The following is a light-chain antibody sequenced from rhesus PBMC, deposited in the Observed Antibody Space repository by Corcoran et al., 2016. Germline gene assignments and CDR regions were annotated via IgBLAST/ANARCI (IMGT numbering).Light chain of an antibody. CDR2: GAS. V-gene: IGKV3-42*03. CDR3: QQYSNWPLT. CDR1: QSVSSN. Sequence: EIVLTQSPATLSLSPGERATLSCRASQSVSSNLAWYQQKPEQAPRLLIYGASSRATGIPARFSGSGSGTDFTLTISSLEPEDFAVYYCQQYSNWPLTFGGGTKVEIK. J-gene: IGKJ4*01.